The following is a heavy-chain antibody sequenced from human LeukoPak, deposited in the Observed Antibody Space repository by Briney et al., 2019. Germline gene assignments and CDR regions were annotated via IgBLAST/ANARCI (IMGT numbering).Heavy chain of an antibody. CDR1: GFTVSSNY. CDR2: IYSGGST. CDR3: ARDRSPYYDFWSGYYTAYYGMDV. J-gene: IGHJ6*02. Sequence: GGSLRLSYAASGFTVSSNYMSWVRQAPGKGLEWVSVIYSGGSTYYADSVKGRFTISRDNSKNTLYLQMNSLRAEDTAVYYCARDRSPYYDFWSGYYTAYYGMDVWGQGTTVTVSS. V-gene: IGHV3-66*02. D-gene: IGHD3-3*01.